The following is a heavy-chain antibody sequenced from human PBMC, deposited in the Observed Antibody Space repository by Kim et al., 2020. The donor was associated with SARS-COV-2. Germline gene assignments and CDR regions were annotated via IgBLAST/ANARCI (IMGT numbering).Heavy chain of an antibody. V-gene: IGHV3-30*07. D-gene: IGHD4-17*01. J-gene: IGHJ6*02. Sequence: VKGRFTICRANSKNTLYLQMNSPRAEDTAVYYCARDAYDYGGYYDYYGMDVWGQGTTVTVSS. CDR3: ARDAYDYGGYYDYYGMDV.